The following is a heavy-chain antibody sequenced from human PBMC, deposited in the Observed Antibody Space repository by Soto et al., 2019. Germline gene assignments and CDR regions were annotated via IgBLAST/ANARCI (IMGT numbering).Heavy chain of an antibody. Sequence: SENLSLTCTVSGGSISSYYWSWIRQPPGKGLEWIGYIYYSGSTNYNPSLKSRVTISVDTSKNQFSLKLSSVPAADTAVYYCARSRKGGTCGDDGYCYGMDVWGQGTTVTVSS. D-gene: IGHD4-17*01. CDR1: GGSISSYY. J-gene: IGHJ6*02. CDR2: IYYSGST. CDR3: ARSRKGGTCGDDGYCYGMDV. V-gene: IGHV4-59*01.